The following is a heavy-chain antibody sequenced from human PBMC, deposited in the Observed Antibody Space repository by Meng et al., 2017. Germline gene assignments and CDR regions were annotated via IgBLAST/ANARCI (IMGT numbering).Heavy chain of an antibody. CDR2: ISSGGDT. D-gene: IGHD1-1*01. V-gene: IGHV3-23*04. J-gene: IGHJ2*01. CDR1: GFTFSTHA. CDR3: AKFGNGVTLKSCYFDL. Sequence: QVVESGGGLVTSGGSLRLSCADSGFTFSTHAMTWVRQAPGKGLEWVSAISSGGDTYYADSVRGRFTISRDNSKNTLYLQMNILRAEDTAVYYCAKFGNGVTLKSCYFDLWGRGTLVTVSS.